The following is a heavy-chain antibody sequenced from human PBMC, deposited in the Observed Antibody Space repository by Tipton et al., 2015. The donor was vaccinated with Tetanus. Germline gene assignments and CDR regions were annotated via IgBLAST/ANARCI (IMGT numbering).Heavy chain of an antibody. D-gene: IGHD3-3*01. CDR2: VYFSGDT. Sequence: TLSLTCTVSGGSIRGGTFYWGWIRQPPGKGLEWIGSVYFSGDTYSDPSLKSRVTISVDTSRNQFSLRLSSVTAADTAVYYCARHNSGYFTFFDYWSQGTLVTVSS. CDR3: ARHNSGYFTFFDY. CDR1: GGSIRGGTFY. V-gene: IGHV4-39*01. J-gene: IGHJ4*02.